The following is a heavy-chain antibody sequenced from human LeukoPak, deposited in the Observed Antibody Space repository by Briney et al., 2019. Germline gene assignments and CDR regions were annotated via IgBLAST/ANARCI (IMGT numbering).Heavy chain of an antibody. CDR1: GYTFTGYY. V-gene: IGHV1-2*02. D-gene: IGHD3-10*01. CDR3: ARGPRLRAGGAFDI. Sequence: ASVKVSCTASGYTFTGYYMHWVRQAPGQGLEWMGWINPNSGGTNYAQKFQGRVTMTRDTSISTAYMELSRLRSDDTAVYYCARGPRLRAGGAFDIWGQGTMVTVSS. J-gene: IGHJ3*02. CDR2: INPNSGGT.